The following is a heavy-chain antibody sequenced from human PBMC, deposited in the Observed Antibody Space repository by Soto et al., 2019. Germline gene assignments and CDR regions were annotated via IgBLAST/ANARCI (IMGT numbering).Heavy chain of an antibody. J-gene: IGHJ6*02. Sequence: QVQLVQSGAEVKKPGSSVKVSCKASGGTFSSYAISWVRQAPGQGLEWMGGIIPIFGTANYAQKFQGRVTITADKSTSTGYMELSSLRSEDTAVYYCASDNLPGANYYYGMDVWGQGTTVTVSS. CDR3: ASDNLPGANYYYGMDV. CDR2: IIPIFGTA. V-gene: IGHV1-69*06. CDR1: GGTFSSYA. D-gene: IGHD3-10*01.